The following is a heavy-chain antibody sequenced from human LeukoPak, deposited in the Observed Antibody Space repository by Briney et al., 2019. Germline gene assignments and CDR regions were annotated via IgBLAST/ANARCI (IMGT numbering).Heavy chain of an antibody. CDR3: ARDVDYSNLFDY. V-gene: IGHV3-21*01. CDR1: GFTFSSYS. D-gene: IGHD4-4*01. CDR2: ISSSSSYR. Sequence: GGSLRLSCAASGFTFSSYSIIWVRQAPGKGLEWVSSISSSSSYRYYADSVKGRFTISRDNAKNTLYLQMNSLRAEDTAVYYCARDVDYSNLFDYWGQGTLVTVSS. J-gene: IGHJ4*02.